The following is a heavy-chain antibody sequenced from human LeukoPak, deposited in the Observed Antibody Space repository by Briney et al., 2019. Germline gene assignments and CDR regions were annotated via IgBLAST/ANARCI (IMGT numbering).Heavy chain of an antibody. CDR3: ARDRRDSQSNIAARSGQWDYYYYGMDV. J-gene: IGHJ6*02. Sequence: GASVKVSCKASGYTFTSYGINWVRQAPGQGLEWMGGIIPIFGTANYAQKFQGRVTITADESTSTAYMELSSLRSEDTAVYYCARDRRDSQSNIAARSGQWDYYYYGMDVWGQGTTVTVSS. CDR1: GYTFTSYG. V-gene: IGHV1-69*13. CDR2: IIPIFGTA. D-gene: IGHD6-6*01.